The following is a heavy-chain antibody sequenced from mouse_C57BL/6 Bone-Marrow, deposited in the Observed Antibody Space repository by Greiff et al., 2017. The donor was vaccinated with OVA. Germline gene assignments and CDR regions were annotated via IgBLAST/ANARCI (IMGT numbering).Heavy chain of an antibody. CDR1: GFTFSNYW. CDR3: THDDEGSMDY. J-gene: IGHJ4*01. D-gene: IGHD2-12*01. CDR2: IRLKSDNYAT. Sequence: EVKVVESGGGLVQPGGSMKLSCVASGFTFSNYWMNWVRQSPETGLEWVAQIRLKSDNYATHYAESVKGRFTISRDDSKSSVYLQMNNLRAEDTGIYYCTHDDEGSMDYWGQGTSVTVSS. V-gene: IGHV6-3*01.